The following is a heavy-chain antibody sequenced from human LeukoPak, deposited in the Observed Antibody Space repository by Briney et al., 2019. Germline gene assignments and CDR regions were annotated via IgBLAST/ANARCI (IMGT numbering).Heavy chain of an antibody. D-gene: IGHD3-10*01. J-gene: IGHJ6*02. CDR1: GNSISSDY. V-gene: IGHV4-59*01. CDR2: IYNDGST. CDR3: ARMVLTMVRGVITYYYGMDV. Sequence: SETLSLSCTVPGNSISSDYWSWIRQPPGKGLEWIGYIYNDGSTNYNPSLKSRVTISVDTSKNQFFLKLNSVTAADTAVYYCARMVLTMVRGVITYYYGMDVWGQGTTVTVSS.